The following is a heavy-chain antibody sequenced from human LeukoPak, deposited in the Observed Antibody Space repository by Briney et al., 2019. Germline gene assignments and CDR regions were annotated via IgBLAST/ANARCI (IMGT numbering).Heavy chain of an antibody. D-gene: IGHD2-2*02. J-gene: IGHJ4*02. CDR2: IHTTGST. CDR3: SRCTSTSCYNFDY. CDR1: GGSFNSGSYY. V-gene: IGHV4-61*09. Sequence: PSETLSLTCTVSGGSFNSGSYYWHWIRQSAGKGLEWIGHIHTTGSTNCNPSLKSRVTTSLDTSKNQFSLKLNSVTAADTAVYYCSRCTSTSCYNFDYWGQGSLVTVSS.